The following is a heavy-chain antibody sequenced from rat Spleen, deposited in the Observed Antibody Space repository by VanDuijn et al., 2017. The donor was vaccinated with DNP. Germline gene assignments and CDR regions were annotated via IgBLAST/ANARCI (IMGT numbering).Heavy chain of an antibody. V-gene: IGHV5-27*01. CDR1: GFTFSAYY. Sequence: EVQLVETGGGLVQPGRSLKLSCAASGFTFSAYYLAWVRQAPAKGLEWVAYISTGGGITYYRDSVKGRFTISRDNAKNTLYLQMDSLRSEDTATYYCATGTFAYWGQGTLVTVSS. CDR3: ATGTFAY. CDR2: ISTGGGIT. J-gene: IGHJ3*01.